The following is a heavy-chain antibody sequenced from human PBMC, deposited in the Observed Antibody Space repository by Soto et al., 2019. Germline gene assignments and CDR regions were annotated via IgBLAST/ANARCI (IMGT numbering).Heavy chain of an antibody. J-gene: IGHJ4*02. CDR3: ARGLSYDYGLGY. Sequence: VQVQQWGAGLLKPSETLSLTCAVYGGSFSTYYWSWIRQPPGKGLEWIGEINQSGGTTYNPSLKSRVTISVDTSKNEFHLKLSSVTAADTAVYYCARGLSYDYGLGYWGQGTLVTVSS. V-gene: IGHV4-34*01. D-gene: IGHD5-12*01. CDR1: GGSFSTYY. CDR2: INQSGGT.